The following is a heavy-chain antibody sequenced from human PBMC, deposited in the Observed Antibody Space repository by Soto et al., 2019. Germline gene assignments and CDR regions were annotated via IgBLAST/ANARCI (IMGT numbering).Heavy chain of an antibody. J-gene: IGHJ4*02. Sequence: EVQLVESGGGIVQPGGSLRLSCAASGFTFSSYWMHWVRQAPGKGLVWVSRINSDESRTSYADSAKGRFTISRDNAKNTVYLQMNSLRAEDTAVYYCARGDGDYYDGNGYLGRHWGQGTLVTVSS. CDR1: GFTFSSYW. CDR2: INSDESRT. D-gene: IGHD3-22*01. CDR3: ARGDGDYYDGNGYLGRH. V-gene: IGHV3-74*01.